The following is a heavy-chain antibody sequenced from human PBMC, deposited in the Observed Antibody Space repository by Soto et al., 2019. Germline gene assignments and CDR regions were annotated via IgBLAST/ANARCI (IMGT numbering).Heavy chain of an antibody. CDR2: ISGSGGST. V-gene: IGHV3-23*01. D-gene: IGHD3-22*01. J-gene: IGHJ3*02. CDR3: ARDYSDRHVYYWGSLDI. Sequence: TGGSLRVWWAAAGVTCSSYASSWVRHAPGKGLEWVSAISGSGGSTYYADSVKGRFTISRDDSKNTLYLQMNSLRAEDTAVYYCARDYSDRHVYYWGSLDIWGQGTMVTVSS. CDR1: GVTCSSYA.